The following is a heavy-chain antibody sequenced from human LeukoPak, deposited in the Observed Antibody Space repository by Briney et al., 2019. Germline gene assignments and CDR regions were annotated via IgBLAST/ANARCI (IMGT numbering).Heavy chain of an antibody. CDR1: GYTFTSYY. Sequence: ASVKVSCKASGYTFTSYYMHWVRQAPGQGLEWMGIINPSGGSTSYAQKFQGRVTMTRDTSTSTVYMELSSLRSEDTAVYYCARDTALYDILTGYQVPYAFDIWGQGTMVTVSS. D-gene: IGHD3-9*01. J-gene: IGHJ3*02. CDR3: ARDTALYDILTGYQVPYAFDI. CDR2: INPSGGST. V-gene: IGHV1-46*01.